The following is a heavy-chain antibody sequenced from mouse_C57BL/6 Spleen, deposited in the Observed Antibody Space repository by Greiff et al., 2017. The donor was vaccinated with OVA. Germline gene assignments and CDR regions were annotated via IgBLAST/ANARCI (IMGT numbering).Heavy chain of an antibody. D-gene: IGHD2-5*01. Sequence: QVQLQQPGAELVKPGASVKMSCKASGYTFTSYWITWVKQRPGQGLEWIGDIYPGSGSTNYNKKFKSKATLTVDTSSSTAYMQLSSLTSEDSAVYYCVRYSNYYAMDYWGQGTSVTVSS. CDR2: IYPGSGST. J-gene: IGHJ4*01. V-gene: IGHV1-55*01. CDR1: GYTFTSYW. CDR3: VRYSNYYAMDY.